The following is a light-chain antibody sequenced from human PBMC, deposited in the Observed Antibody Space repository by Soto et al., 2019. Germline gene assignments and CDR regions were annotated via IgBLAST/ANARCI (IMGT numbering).Light chain of an antibody. J-gene: IGKJ4*01. V-gene: IGKV3-11*01. CDR1: QSVSAY. Sequence: EVVLTQSPASLSLSPGDRATLSCRADQSVSAYVGWYQQKPGQPPRLLFFDASSRASGVPHRFSAGGSGTDFTLIISSLQPEDFAVYYCQQRVNWPPTFGGGTKVEI. CDR3: QQRVNWPPT. CDR2: DAS.